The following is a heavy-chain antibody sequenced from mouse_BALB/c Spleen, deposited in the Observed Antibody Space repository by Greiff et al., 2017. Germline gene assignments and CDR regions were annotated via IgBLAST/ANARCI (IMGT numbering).Heavy chain of an antibody. D-gene: IGHD1-2*01. J-gene: IGHJ2*01. CDR3: ARVLRLPYYFDY. V-gene: IGHV14-3*02. CDR1: GFNIKDTY. Sequence: VQLQQSGAELVKPGASVKLSCTASGFNIKDTYMHWVKQRPEQGLEWIGRIDPANGNTKYDPKFQGKATRTADTSSNTAYLQLSSLKSEDTAVYYSARVLRLPYYFDYWGQGTTLTVSS. CDR2: IDPANGNT.